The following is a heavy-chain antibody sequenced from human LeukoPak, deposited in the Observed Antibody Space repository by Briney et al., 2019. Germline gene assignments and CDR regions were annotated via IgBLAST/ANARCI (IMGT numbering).Heavy chain of an antibody. CDR3: TRGAGLEEYYCYYYGMDV. CDR1: GFTFGDYA. CDR2: IRSKAYGGTT. D-gene: IGHD3/OR15-3a*01. J-gene: IGHJ6*02. Sequence: PGGSLRLSRTASGFTFGDYAMSWVRQAPGKGLEWVGFIRSKAYGGTTEYAASVKGRFTISRDDSKSIAYLQMNSLKTEDTAVYYCTRGAGLEEYYCYYYGMDVWGQGTTVTVSS. V-gene: IGHV3-49*04.